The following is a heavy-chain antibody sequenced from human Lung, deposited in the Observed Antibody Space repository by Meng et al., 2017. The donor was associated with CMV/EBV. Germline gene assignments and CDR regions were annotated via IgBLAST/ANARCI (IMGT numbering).Heavy chain of an antibody. D-gene: IGHD1-1*01. Sequence: GRSLRLSCVGSGFTLSRYWMNWVRQAPGKGLEWVATIKQDGSEKNYVDSVKGRFTISRDNAKNSLYLQMKSLSAEDTAVYYCTPIPETGNDGGYWGQGTLVTVSS. CDR1: GFTLSRYW. V-gene: IGHV3-7*01. J-gene: IGHJ4*02. CDR3: TPIPETGNDGGY. CDR2: IKQDGSEK.